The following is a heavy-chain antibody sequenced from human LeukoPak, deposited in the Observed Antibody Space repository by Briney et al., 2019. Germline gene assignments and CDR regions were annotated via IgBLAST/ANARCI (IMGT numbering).Heavy chain of an antibody. CDR1: GFTFSSYS. J-gene: IGHJ6*02. CDR3: ARDGYRAAAYYGMDV. V-gene: IGHV3-21*01. Sequence: PGGSLRLSCAASGFTFSSYSMNWVRQAPGKGLEWVSSISSSSYIYYADSVKSRFTISRDNAKNSLYLQMNGLRAEDTAVYYCARDGYRAAAYYGMDVWGQGTTVTVSS. CDR2: ISSSSYI. D-gene: IGHD6-13*01.